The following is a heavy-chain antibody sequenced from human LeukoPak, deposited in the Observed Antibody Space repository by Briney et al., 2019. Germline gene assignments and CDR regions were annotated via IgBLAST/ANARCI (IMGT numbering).Heavy chain of an antibody. CDR1: GGSISSSSAY. V-gene: IGHV4-39*01. CDR3: VSPRGFSYGYFDY. Sequence: SETLSLTCTVSGGSISSSSAYWGWTRQPPGKGLEWIGSIYYSKNTYYNPSLKSRVTISADTSKNQFSLTLGSVSATDTAVYYCVSPRGFSYGYFDYWGQGTLVTVSS. CDR2: IYYSKNT. J-gene: IGHJ4*02. D-gene: IGHD5-18*01.